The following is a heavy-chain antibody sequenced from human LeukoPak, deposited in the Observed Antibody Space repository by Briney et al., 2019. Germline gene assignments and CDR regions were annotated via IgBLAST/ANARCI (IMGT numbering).Heavy chain of an antibody. Sequence: ASVRVSCKASGYTFTSYYMHWVRQAPGQGLEWMGIINPSGGSTSYAQKFQGRVTMTRDMSTSTVYMELSSLRSEDTAAYYCARGMGATTLPFDYWGQGTLVTVSS. D-gene: IGHD1-26*01. J-gene: IGHJ4*02. CDR2: INPSGGST. CDR3: ARGMGATTLPFDY. V-gene: IGHV1-46*01. CDR1: GYTFTSYY.